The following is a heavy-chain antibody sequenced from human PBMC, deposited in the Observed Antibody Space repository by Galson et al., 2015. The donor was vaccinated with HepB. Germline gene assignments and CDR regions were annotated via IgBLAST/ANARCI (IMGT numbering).Heavy chain of an antibody. CDR2: ISGSGGST. V-gene: IGHV3-23*01. D-gene: IGHD3-10*01. CDR1: GFIFNNYA. J-gene: IGHJ3*02. CDR3: AKLEGLLWFGQLRGAFHI. Sequence: SLRLSCAASGFIFNNYAMTWVRQPPGKGLEWVSGISGSGGSTYYADSVKGRFTISRDSSKNTLFLQMNSLRAEDTALYYCAKLEGLLWFGQLRGAFHIWGQGTMVTVSS.